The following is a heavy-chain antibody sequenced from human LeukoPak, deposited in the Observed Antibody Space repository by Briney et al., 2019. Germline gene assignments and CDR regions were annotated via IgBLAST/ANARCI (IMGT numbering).Heavy chain of an antibody. Sequence: GGSLRLSCAASGFTFSSYWMSWVRQAPGKGLMWVSQINSDGSAASCADPVKGRCTISRDNAKNMLYLEMNSLRVEDTAVYFCTRDHGLDVWGQGTTVTVSS. J-gene: IGHJ6*02. CDR1: GFTFSSYW. CDR2: INSDGSAA. V-gene: IGHV3-74*01. CDR3: TRDHGLDV.